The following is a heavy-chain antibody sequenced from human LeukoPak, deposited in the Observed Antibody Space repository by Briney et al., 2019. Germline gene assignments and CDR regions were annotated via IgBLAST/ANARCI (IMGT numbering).Heavy chain of an antibody. CDR3: RKVAVLLSPCFDP. J-gene: IGHJ5*02. V-gene: IGHV3-23*01. CDR1: GFTFSSYA. Sequence: PGGSLRLSCAASGFTFSSYAMSWVRQAPGKGLEWVSAISGSGGTTYYADSVRGRFTISRDNSKNMLYLQMNSLRAEDTAVYYCRKVAVLLSPCFDPWGQGTLVTVSS. CDR2: ISGSGGTT. D-gene: IGHD2-15*01.